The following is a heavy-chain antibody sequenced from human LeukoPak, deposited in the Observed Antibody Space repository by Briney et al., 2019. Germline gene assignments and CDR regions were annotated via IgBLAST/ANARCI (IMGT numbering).Heavy chain of an antibody. CDR3: ARVNRGGLLDI. CDR1: GYSVTGNHW. Sequence: KPSGTLSLTCVVSGYSVTGNHWWSWVRQSPVKGLEWLGEINENDDTFYNPSVKSRVTILLDKSKNQFSLILTSVTAADTGRYYCARVNRGGLLDIWGQGTMVSVSS. CDR2: INENDDT. V-gene: IGHV4-4*02. D-gene: IGHD3-10*01. J-gene: IGHJ3*02.